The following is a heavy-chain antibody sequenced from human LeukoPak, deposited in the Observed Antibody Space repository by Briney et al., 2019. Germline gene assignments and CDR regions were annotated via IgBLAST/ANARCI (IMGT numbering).Heavy chain of an antibody. J-gene: IGHJ6*03. D-gene: IGHD6-6*01. V-gene: IGHV1-2*02. CDR3: ARDSSSSFWGPLGYYYMDV. CDR2: INPNSGGT. Sequence: GASVKVSCKASGYTFTSYDTNWVRQATGQGLEWMGWINPNSGGTNYAQKFQGRVTMTRDTSISTAYMELSRLRSDDTAVYYCARDSSSSFWGPLGYYYMDVWGKGTTVTVSS. CDR1: GYTFTSYD.